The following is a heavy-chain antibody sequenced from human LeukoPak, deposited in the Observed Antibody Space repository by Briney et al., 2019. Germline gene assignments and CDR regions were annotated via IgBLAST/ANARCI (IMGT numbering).Heavy chain of an antibody. J-gene: IGHJ3*02. CDR3: ARGYSRAAFDI. CDR2: INGDGRNI. V-gene: IGHV3-74*01. CDR1: GFTFSSYW. Sequence: AGGSLRLSCVASGFTFSSYWMHWVRQDPRKGLVWVSRINGDGRNINYADSVRGRFTISRDNAKNTLYLQMNTLRAEDTALYYCARGYSRAAFDIWGQGTVVAVSS. D-gene: IGHD2-15*01.